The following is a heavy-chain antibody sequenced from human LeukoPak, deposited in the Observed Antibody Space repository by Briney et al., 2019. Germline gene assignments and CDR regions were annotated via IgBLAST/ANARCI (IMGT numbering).Heavy chain of an antibody. V-gene: IGHV4-30-2*01. Sequence: SETLSLTCAVSGGSISSGGYSWSWIRQPPGKGLEWIGYIYHSGSTYYNPSLKSRDTISVDRSKNQFSLKLSSVTAADTAVYYCARRLITFGGVIVDYWGQGTLVTVSS. CDR2: IYHSGST. D-gene: IGHD3-16*02. CDR3: ARRLITFGGVIVDY. CDR1: GGSISSGGYS. J-gene: IGHJ4*02.